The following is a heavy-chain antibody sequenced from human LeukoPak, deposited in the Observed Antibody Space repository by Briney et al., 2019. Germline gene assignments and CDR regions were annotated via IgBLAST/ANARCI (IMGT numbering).Heavy chain of an antibody. J-gene: IGHJ4*02. Sequence: SETLSLTCAVSGDSISNHYWSWIRQPPGKGLEWIGYIDYSGGTNYNPSLKSRVTISVDTSKNQFSLKLSSVTAADTAVYYCARHDVTIFGVVSATHFDYWGQGTLVTVSS. CDR2: IDYSGGT. CDR3: ARHDVTIFGVVSATHFDY. D-gene: IGHD3-3*01. V-gene: IGHV4-59*08. CDR1: GDSISNHY.